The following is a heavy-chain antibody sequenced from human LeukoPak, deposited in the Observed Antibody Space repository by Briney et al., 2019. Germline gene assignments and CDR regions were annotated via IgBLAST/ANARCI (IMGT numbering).Heavy chain of an antibody. D-gene: IGHD3-9*01. CDR3: ARLTATPAGSYHYHYIHV. J-gene: IGHJ6*03. CDR1: GDSISGYY. V-gene: IGHV4-4*09. CDR2: IHSSGTT. Sequence: SETLCLTCTVSGDSISGYYYSWIRQPPGKGLEWIGFIHSSGTTEYIPSLRGRVTLSVATSKNQLSLKLTSVTAADTAVYYCARLTATPAGSYHYHYIHVWGKGTPVTVSS.